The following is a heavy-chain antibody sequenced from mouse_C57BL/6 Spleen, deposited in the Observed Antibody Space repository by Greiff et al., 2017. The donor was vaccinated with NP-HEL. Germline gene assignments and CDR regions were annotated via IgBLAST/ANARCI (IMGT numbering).Heavy chain of an antibody. CDR3: AQSFSYGSSPYWYFDV. CDR1: GYTFTSYW. CDR2: IDPSDSYT. D-gene: IGHD1-1*01. Sequence: VQLQQPGAELVRPGTSVKLSCKASGYTFTSYWMHWVKQRPGQGLEWIGVIDPSDSYTNYNQKFKGKATLTVDTSSSTAYMQLSSLTSEDSAVYYCAQSFSYGSSPYWYFDVWGTGTTVTVSS. J-gene: IGHJ1*03. V-gene: IGHV1-59*01.